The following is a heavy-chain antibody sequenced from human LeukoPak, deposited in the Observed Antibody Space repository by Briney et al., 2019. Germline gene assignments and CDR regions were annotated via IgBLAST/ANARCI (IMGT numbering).Heavy chain of an antibody. V-gene: IGHV3-15*01. J-gene: IGHJ4*02. Sequence: TGGSLRLSCAASGFSFKDAWMSWVRQAPGKGLEWFGRIKSKTDGVTTDYAAPVKGRFTISRDDSKNTLYLQVNSLKTEDTALYYCTRIRGYSAYDFNYWGQGTLVTVSS. D-gene: IGHD5-12*01. CDR2: IKSKTDGVTT. CDR1: GFSFKDAW. CDR3: TRIRGYSAYDFNY.